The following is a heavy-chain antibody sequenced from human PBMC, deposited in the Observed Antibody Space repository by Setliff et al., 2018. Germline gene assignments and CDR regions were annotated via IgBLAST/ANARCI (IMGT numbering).Heavy chain of an antibody. V-gene: IGHV3-30*02. CDR2: VWFDGSNK. CDR1: GFTFSSYA. D-gene: IGHD3-22*01. Sequence: GGSLRLSCATSGFTFSSYAMHWVRQAPGKGLEWVAQVWFDGSNKYYADSVRGRFTISRDKSENTLYLQMNSLRAEDTAVYYCAKEYYYDSAGLEYWGKGNTVTVS. CDR3: AKEYYYDSAGLEY. J-gene: IGHJ6*03.